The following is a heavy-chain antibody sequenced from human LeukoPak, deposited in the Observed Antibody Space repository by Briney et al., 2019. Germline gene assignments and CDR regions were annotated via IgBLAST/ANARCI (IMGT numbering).Heavy chain of an antibody. CDR3: AKEGGSNYFPGLRY. J-gene: IGHJ4*02. CDR2: ISGSGGST. D-gene: IGHD4-11*01. Sequence: QPGGSLRLSCAASGFTFGSYAMYWVRQAPGKGLEWVSGISGSGGSTFYADSVKGRFTISRDNSENTVYLQMNSLRAEDTAVYYCAKEGGSNYFPGLRYWGQGTLVTVSS. CDR1: GFTFGSYA. V-gene: IGHV3-23*01.